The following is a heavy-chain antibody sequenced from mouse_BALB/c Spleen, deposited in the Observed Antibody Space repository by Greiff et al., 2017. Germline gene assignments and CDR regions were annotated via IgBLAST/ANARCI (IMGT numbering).Heavy chain of an antibody. CDR2: IDPETGGT. CDR1: GYTFTDYE. V-gene: IGHV1-15*01. J-gene: IGHJ2*01. Sequence: VQLQQSGAELVRPGASVTLSCKASGYTFTDYEMHWVKQTPVHGLEWIGAIDPETGGTAYNQKFKGKATLTADKSSSTAYMELRSLTSEDSAVYYCTRRGGNVFDYWGQGTTLTASS. CDR3: TRRGGNVFDY. D-gene: IGHD2-1*01.